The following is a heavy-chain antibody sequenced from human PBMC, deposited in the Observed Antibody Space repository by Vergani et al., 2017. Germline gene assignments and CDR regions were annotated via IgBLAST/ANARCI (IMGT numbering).Heavy chain of an antibody. J-gene: IGHJ4*02. CDR2: ISSSGSTI. V-gene: IGHV3-48*03. CDR3: ARGSLSSGYYSVTYFDY. Sequence: EVQLVESGGGLVQPGGSLRLSCAASGFTFSSYEMNWVRQAPGKGLEWVSYISSSGSTIYYADSVKGRFTISRDNAKNSLYLQMNSLRAEDTAVYYCARGSLSSGYYSVTYFDYWGQGTLVTVSS. CDR1: GFTFSSYE. D-gene: IGHD3-22*01.